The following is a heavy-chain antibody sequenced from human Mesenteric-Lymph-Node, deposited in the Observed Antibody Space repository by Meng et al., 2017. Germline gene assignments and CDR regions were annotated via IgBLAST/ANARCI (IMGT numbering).Heavy chain of an antibody. V-gene: IGHV4-30-4*01. CDR2: IYYSGTT. D-gene: IGHD5-12*01. Sequence: LEESGPGLVTPSQTLSLTRSVSGGSISSGDSYWSGIRQPPGKGLEWIGYIYYSGTTYYNPSLKSRIAISLDTSKNQFSLNLNSVTAADAAVYYCARDSPGGYGYFDSWGQGTLVTVSS. CDR1: GGSISSGDSY. J-gene: IGHJ4*02. CDR3: ARDSPGGYGYFDS.